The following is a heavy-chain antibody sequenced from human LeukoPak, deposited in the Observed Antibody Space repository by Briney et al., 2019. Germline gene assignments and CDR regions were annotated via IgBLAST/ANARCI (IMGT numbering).Heavy chain of an antibody. D-gene: IGHD7-27*01. CDR3: AFGASNWDQFDY. CDR1: GYTFTNHW. J-gene: IGHJ4*02. V-gene: IGHV5-51*01. CDR2: IYPADSDT. Sequence: RGESLKISCKGPGYTFTNHWIAWVRQMPGKGLEWMGIIYPADSDTRYSPSFQGQVTISADKSVRTAYLQWSSLKASDTAMYYCAFGASNWDQFDYWGQGTLVTVSS.